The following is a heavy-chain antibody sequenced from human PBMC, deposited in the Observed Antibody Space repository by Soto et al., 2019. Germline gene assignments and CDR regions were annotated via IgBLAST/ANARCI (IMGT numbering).Heavy chain of an antibody. Sequence: SETLSLTCAFSGDSVTENYLTWIRQSPEKGLEWIGYMHYTGFSFSNPSLKSRVAMSVDKSKNEFTLQLTSVTAADTAVYYCAPVRQFDKFFSLWGQGTPVTVSS. V-gene: IGHV4-59*02. J-gene: IGHJ4*02. CDR1: GDSVTENY. CDR3: APVRQFDKFFSL. D-gene: IGHD3-10*01. CDR2: MHYTGFS.